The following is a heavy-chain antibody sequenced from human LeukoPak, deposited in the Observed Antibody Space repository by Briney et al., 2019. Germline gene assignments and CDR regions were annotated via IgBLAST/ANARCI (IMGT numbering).Heavy chain of an antibody. Sequence: GGSLRLSCAASGFTVSSNYMSWVRQAPGKGLEWVSVVYSGGNAYYADSVKGRFTISRDYSKNTLYLQMSSLRADDTAVYFCARVEVSIGFDYWGQGTLVTVSS. J-gene: IGHJ4*02. D-gene: IGHD1-1*01. CDR1: GFTVSSNY. CDR2: VYSGGNA. V-gene: IGHV3-53*01. CDR3: ARVEVSIGFDY.